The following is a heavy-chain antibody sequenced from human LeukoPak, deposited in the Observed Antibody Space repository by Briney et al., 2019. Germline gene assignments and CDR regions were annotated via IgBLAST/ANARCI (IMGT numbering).Heavy chain of an antibody. CDR3: ARESDSGGYRFDY. D-gene: IGHD3-22*01. CDR1: GFTFSSYE. Sequence: GGSLRLSCAASGFTFSSYEMNWVRQAPGKGLEWVSYISSSGSTIYYADSVKGRFTISRDDAKNSLYLQMNSLRTEDTGVYSCARESDSGGYRFDYWGQGSLVTVSS. J-gene: IGHJ4*02. CDR2: ISSSGSTI. V-gene: IGHV3-48*03.